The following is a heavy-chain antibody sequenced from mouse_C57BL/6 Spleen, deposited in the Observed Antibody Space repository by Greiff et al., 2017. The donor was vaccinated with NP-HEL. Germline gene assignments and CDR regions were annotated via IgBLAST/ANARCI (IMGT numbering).Heavy chain of an antibody. CDR2: ISDGGSYT. V-gene: IGHV5-4*01. J-gene: IGHJ3*01. CDR3: ARDDADDYVLCAY. CDR1: GFTFSSYA. Sequence: EVMLVESGGGLVKPGGSLKLSCAASGFTFSSYAMSWVRQTPEKRLEWVATISDGGSYTYYPDNVKGRFTISRDNAKNNLYLQMSHLKSEDTAMYYCARDDADDYVLCAYWGQGTLVTVSA. D-gene: IGHD2-4*01.